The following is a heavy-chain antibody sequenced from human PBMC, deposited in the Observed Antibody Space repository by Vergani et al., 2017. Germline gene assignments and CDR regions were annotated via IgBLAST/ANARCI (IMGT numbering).Heavy chain of an antibody. CDR1: GFSLSSGCYY. Sequence: QVQLQESGPGLVKPSQTLSLTCTFSGFSLSSGCYYWRCIHQPPGKGLEWIGYLYYSGSTYYNPSLKSRVTISVDTSKNQFSLKLSSVPAADTAVYYCARMTAMSRAFDYWGQGTLVTVSS. CDR3: ARMTAMSRAFDY. V-gene: IGHV4-31*03. CDR2: LYYSGST. J-gene: IGHJ4*02. D-gene: IGHD2-21*02.